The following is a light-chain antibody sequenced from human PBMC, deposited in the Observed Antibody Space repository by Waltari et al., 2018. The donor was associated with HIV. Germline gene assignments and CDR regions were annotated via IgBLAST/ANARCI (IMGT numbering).Light chain of an antibody. CDR3: AAWDDSLNGM. J-gene: IGLJ3*02. Sequence: QSVLTQPPSVSGTPGQNVTLSCSGRSTHIGSTIVTWYQPVPEAAPKLLIYSNYQRPSGVPDRFSGSKSGTSASLAISGLQSADEADYYCAAWDDSLNGMFGGGTKLTV. CDR1: STHIGSTI. V-gene: IGLV1-44*01. CDR2: SNY.